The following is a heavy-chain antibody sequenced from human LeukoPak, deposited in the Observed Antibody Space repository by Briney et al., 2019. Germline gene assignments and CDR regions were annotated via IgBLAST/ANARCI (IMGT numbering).Heavy chain of an antibody. J-gene: IGHJ4*02. CDR2: INGDGSTT. Sequence: GGSLRLSCAASGFTLTNYWMHWVRQAPGKGLVWVSQINGDGSTTTYADSVKGRFTISRDDAKNTVYLQMNTLRAEDTAVYYCARDQRYSFRLWGQGTLVTVSS. CDR3: ARDQRYSFRL. D-gene: IGHD5-18*01. V-gene: IGHV3-74*01. CDR1: GFTLTNYW.